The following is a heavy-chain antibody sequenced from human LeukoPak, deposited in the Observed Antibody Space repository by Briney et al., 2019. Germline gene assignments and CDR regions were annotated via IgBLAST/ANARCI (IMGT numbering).Heavy chain of an antibody. V-gene: IGHV4-31*03. D-gene: IGHD3-3*01. CDR3: ASTGVVTYFDY. J-gene: IGHJ4*02. Sequence: SETLSLTCTVSGVSISSGGYYWRWLRQHPGKGLEWIGYIYYSGSTYYNPSLKSRVTISVDTSKNQFSLKLSSVTAADTAVYYCASTGVVTYFDYWGQGTLVTVSS. CDR2: IYYSGST. CDR1: GVSISSGGYY.